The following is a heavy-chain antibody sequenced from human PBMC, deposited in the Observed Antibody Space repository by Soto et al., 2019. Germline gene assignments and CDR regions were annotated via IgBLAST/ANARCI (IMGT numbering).Heavy chain of an antibody. CDR2: INGGNDKT. D-gene: IGHD3-22*01. CDR3: ARVGYFDSDGFPRPYHY. V-gene: IGHV1-3*01. Sequence: ASVKVSCKASGYNFTAYAIYWVRQAPRQRLEWLGWINGGNDKTGYSQRFQGRLSITKKTSATTAFMELSNLRSEDTAVYYCARVGYFDSDGFPRPYHYCGQVTLVTVYS. J-gene: IGHJ4*02. CDR1: GYNFTAYA.